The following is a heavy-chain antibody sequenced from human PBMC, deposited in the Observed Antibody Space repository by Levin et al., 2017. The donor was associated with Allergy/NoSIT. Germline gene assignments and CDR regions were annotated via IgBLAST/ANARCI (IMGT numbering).Heavy chain of an antibody. J-gene: IGHJ2*01. CDR1: GFTFSSYA. V-gene: IGHV3-23*01. D-gene: IGHD2-21*02. CDR2: ISGSGGST. CDR3: AKDWCVGDCLYWYFDL. Sequence: GGSLRLSCAASGFTFSSYAMSWVRQAPGKGLEWVSAISGSGGSTYYADSVKGRFTISRDNSKNTLYLQMNSLRAEDTAVYYCAKDWCVGDCLYWYFDLWGRGTLVTVSS.